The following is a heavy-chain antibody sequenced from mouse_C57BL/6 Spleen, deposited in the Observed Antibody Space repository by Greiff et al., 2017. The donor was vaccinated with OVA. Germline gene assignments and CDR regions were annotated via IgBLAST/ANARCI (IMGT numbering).Heavy chain of an antibody. Sequence: VQLQQSGAELVKPGASVKLSCTASGFNIKDYYMHWVKQRTEQGLEWIGRLDPEDGETKYAPKFQGKATITAATSSNTAYLQLSSLTSEDTAVYYWAPLYYDYDGRVYYAMDYWGQGTSVTVSS. CDR1: GFNIKDYY. CDR3: APLYYDYDGRVYYAMDY. J-gene: IGHJ4*01. CDR2: LDPEDGET. D-gene: IGHD2-4*01. V-gene: IGHV14-2*01.